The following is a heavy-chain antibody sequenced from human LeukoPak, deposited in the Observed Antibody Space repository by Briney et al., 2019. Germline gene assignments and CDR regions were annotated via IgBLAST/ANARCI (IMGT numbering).Heavy chain of an antibody. CDR1: GGSISSYY. D-gene: IGHD3-3*01. Sequence: SETLSFTCTVSGGSISSYYWSWIRQPPGKGLEWIGYIYYSGSTNYNPSLKSRVTISVDTSKNQFSLKLSSVTAADTAVYYCARGAVTIFGVVIIRGNWFDPWGQGTLVTVSS. J-gene: IGHJ5*02. CDR3: ARGAVTIFGVVIIRGNWFDP. CDR2: IYYSGST. V-gene: IGHV4-59*12.